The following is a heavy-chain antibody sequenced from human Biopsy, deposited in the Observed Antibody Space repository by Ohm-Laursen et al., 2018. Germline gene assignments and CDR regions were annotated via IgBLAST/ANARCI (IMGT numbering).Heavy chain of an antibody. D-gene: IGHD3-9*01. CDR3: VREPKTGTAEAWYFDL. CDR1: GASVKTSGYF. CDR2: ISYNERT. Sequence: TLSLTCCVSGASVKTSGYFWAWIRQRPGKGLEWIGHISYNERTHYNPSLTIRLAISFDTSNNRISLQLRSVSAADTAVYYCVREPKTGTAEAWYFDLWGRGPPVTVPS. J-gene: IGHJ2*01. V-gene: IGHV4-31*03.